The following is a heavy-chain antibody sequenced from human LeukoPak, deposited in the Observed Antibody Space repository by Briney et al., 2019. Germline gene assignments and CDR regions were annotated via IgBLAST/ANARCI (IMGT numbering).Heavy chain of an antibody. CDR2: TNEHGSDS. J-gene: IGHJ4*02. CDR3: ASWRAISSEAN. V-gene: IGHV3-7*01. D-gene: IGHD6-6*01. CDR1: GFTFSDYW. Sequence: GGSLRLSCAASGFTFSDYWVSWLRQATGKGLEWVAHTNEHGSDSYYVDSVKGRFTISRDNAKNSLYLQMNSLRVEDTAVYYCASWRAISSEANWGQGTLVTVSS.